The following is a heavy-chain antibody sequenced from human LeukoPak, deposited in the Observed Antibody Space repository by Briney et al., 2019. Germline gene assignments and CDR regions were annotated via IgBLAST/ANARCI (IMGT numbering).Heavy chain of an antibody. D-gene: IGHD3-22*01. Sequence: SETLSLTCSVSGDSITSYAWWSWVRQPPGEGLEWIGEIHLNGITNYNPSLKSRVTMSINKSNNQFSLNLSSVTAADTAVYYCARVISSAWRQNDLWGQGTLVTV. CDR1: GDSITSYAW. V-gene: IGHV4-4*02. CDR2: IHLNGIT. CDR3: ARVISSAWRQNDL. J-gene: IGHJ5*02.